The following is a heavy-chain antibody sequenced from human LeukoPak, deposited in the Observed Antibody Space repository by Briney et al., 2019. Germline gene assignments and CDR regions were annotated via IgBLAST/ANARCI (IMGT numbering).Heavy chain of an antibody. CDR1: GFTFSSYA. CDR2: ISGSGGST. Sequence: GGSLRLSCAASGFTFSSYAMSWVRQALGKGLEWVSAISGSGGSTYYADSVKGRFTISRDNSKNTLYLQMNSLRAEDTAVYYCTKVTAAAGISGYDAFDIWGQGTMVTVSS. D-gene: IGHD6-13*01. J-gene: IGHJ3*02. CDR3: TKVTAAAGISGYDAFDI. V-gene: IGHV3-23*01.